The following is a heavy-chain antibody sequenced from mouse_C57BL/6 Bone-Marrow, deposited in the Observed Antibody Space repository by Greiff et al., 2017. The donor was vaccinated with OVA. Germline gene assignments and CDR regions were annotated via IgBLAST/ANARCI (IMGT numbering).Heavy chain of an antibody. D-gene: IGHD1-1*01. Sequence: EVQLQESGGGLVQPGGSLKLSCAASGFTFSDYYMYWVRQTPEKRLEWVAYISNGGGSTYYPDTVKGRFTISRDNAKNTLYLQMSRLKSEDTALYYCARWRTVVDSYAMDYWGQGTSVTVSS. V-gene: IGHV5-12*01. CDR1: GFTFSDYY. CDR2: ISNGGGST. J-gene: IGHJ4*01. CDR3: ARWRTVVDSYAMDY.